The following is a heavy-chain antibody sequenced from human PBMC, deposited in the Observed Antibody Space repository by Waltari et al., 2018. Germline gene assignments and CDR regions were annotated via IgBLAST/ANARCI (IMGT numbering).Heavy chain of an antibody. CDR2: IYTSGST. V-gene: IGHV4-30-4*08. CDR1: GCSISSGDYY. CDR3: ARRAIGVRSYYLEI. D-gene: IGHD6-19*01. Sequence: QVQLQESGPGLVTPSTTLSPTCAFSGCSISSGDYYWCWLRRPAGKGLEWIGYIYTSGSTNYNPSLKSRVTISVDTSKNQFSLKLSSVTAADTAVYYCARRAIGVRSYYLEIWGQGTLVTVSS. J-gene: IGHJ4*02.